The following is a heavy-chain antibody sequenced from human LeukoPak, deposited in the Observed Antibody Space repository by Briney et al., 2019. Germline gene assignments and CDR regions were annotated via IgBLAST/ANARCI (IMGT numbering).Heavy chain of an antibody. CDR2: ISTSGGSS. CDR1: GFTFSSYT. V-gene: IGHV3-64D*09. CDR3: VKGGYGGYTLGIDY. J-gene: IGHJ4*02. D-gene: IGHD5-12*01. Sequence: GGSRRLSCSASGFTFSSYTMHWVRQAPGKGLEYFSAISTSGGSSYYADSVKDRFTISRENSKNTLYLQMSSLRAEDTAVYYCVKGGYGGYTLGIDYWGQGTLVTVSS.